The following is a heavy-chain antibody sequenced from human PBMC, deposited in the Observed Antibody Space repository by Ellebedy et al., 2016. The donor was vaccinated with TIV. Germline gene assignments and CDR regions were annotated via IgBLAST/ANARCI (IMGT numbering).Heavy chain of an antibody. J-gene: IGHJ4*02. CDR1: GFTFSSYA. Sequence: GESLKISXAASGFTFSSYAMSWVRQAPGKGLEWVSAISGSGGSTYYADSVKGRFTISRDNSKNTLYLQMNSLRAEDTAVYYCAKGREANSLVGDYWGQGTLVTVSS. V-gene: IGHV3-23*01. CDR3: AKGREANSLVGDY. CDR2: ISGSGGST. D-gene: IGHD2-15*01.